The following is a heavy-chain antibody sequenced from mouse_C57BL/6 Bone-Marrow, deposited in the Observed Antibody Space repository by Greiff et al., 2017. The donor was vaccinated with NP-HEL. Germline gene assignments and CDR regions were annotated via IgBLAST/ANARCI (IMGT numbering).Heavy chain of an antibody. CDR3: TRYY. CDR2: IDPETGGT. CDR1: GYTFTDYE. Sequence: VQGVESGAELVRPGASVTLSCKASGYTFTDYEMHWVKQTPVHGLEWIGAIDPETGGTAYNQKFKGKAILTADKSSSTAYMELRSLSSEDSAVYYCTRYYWGKGTTLTVSS. V-gene: IGHV1-15*01. J-gene: IGHJ2*01.